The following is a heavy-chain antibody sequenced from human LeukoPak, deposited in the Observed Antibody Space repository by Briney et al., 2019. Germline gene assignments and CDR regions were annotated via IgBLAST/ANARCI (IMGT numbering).Heavy chain of an antibody. D-gene: IGHD2-2*01. CDR1: GYRFTIYG. V-gene: IGHV1-18*01. CDR3: AREYCSTTRCYMADY. CDR2: ISGYNGNT. Sequence: GASVKVSCKASGYRFTIYGISWVRQAPGQGLEWMGWISGYNGNTNYAQKLQGRVTMNTDTSTSTAYMELRSLRSDDTAVYYCAREYCSTTRCYMADYWGQGTLVTVSS. J-gene: IGHJ4*02.